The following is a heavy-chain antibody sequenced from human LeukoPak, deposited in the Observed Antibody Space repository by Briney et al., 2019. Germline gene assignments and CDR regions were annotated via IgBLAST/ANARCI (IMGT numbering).Heavy chain of an antibody. J-gene: IGHJ4*02. V-gene: IGHV3-23*01. CDR1: GFTFSSYA. D-gene: IGHD2-15*01. CDR3: AKTNHIVVVVAAVDY. Sequence: GGSLRLSCAASGFTFSSYAMSWVRQAPGKGLEWVSAISGSGGSTYYADSVKGRFTISRDNSKNTLYLQMNSLRAEDTAVYYCAKTNHIVVVVAAVDYWGQGTLVTFSS. CDR2: ISGSGGST.